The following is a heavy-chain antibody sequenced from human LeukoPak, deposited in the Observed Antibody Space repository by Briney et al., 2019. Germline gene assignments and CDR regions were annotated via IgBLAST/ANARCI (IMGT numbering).Heavy chain of an antibody. J-gene: IGHJ6*03. D-gene: IGHD3-22*01. CDR1: GGTFSSYA. CDR2: IIPIFGTA. Sequence: SVKVSCKASGGTFSSYAISWVRQAPGQGLEWMGGIIPIFGTANYAQKFQGRVTITTDESQSTAYMELSSLRSEDTAVYYCARQNYYDSSGYYRYPYYYYYMDVWGKGTTVTVSS. CDR3: ARQNYYDSSGYYRYPYYYYYMDV. V-gene: IGHV1-69*05.